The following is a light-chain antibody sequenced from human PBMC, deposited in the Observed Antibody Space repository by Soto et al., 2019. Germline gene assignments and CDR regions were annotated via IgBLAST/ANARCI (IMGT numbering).Light chain of an antibody. CDR2: AAS. CDR1: QSISAW. V-gene: IGKV1-39*01. Sequence: DIQMTQSQAILSSSAGDRVAITCRASQSISAWVAWYQQKPGKAPKLLIYAASSLQSGVPSRFSGSGSGTDFTLTISSLQPEDFATYYCQQSYSTPITFGQGTRLEIK. CDR3: QQSYSTPIT. J-gene: IGKJ5*01.